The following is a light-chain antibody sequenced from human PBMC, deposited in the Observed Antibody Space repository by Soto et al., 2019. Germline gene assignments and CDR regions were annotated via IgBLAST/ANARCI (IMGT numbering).Light chain of an antibody. CDR3: SSYAGSNDRWV. CDR1: SSDIGAYNY. CDR2: EVS. Sequence: QSVLTQPPSASGSPGQSVTISCTGTSSDIGAYNYVSWYQQHPGKAPKLMIHEVSKRPSGVPDRFSGSKSGNTASLTVSGLQAEDEADYYCSSYAGSNDRWVFGGGTKRPS. J-gene: IGLJ3*02. V-gene: IGLV2-8*01.